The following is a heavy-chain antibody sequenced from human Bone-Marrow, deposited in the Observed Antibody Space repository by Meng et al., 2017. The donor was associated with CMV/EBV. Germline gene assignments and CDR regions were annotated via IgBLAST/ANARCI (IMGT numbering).Heavy chain of an antibody. V-gene: IGHV3-21*01. CDR2: ISARSSYI. J-gene: IGHJ1*01. Sequence: GGSLRLSCAASGFIFSSFNMNWVRQAPGKGLEWVSSISARSSYIYYADSVKGRVTISRDNPKDCLYLQMNSLRVEDTATYFCARGDTVVFTKGLSAIYYWGQGTLVTVSS. CDR1: GFIFSSFN. D-gene: IGHD5-18*01. CDR3: ARGDTVVFTKGLSAIYY.